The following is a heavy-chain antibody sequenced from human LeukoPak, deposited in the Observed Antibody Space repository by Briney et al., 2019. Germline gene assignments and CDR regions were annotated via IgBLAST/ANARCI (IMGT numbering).Heavy chain of an antibody. J-gene: IGHJ4*02. CDR1: GFTFSSYG. Sequence: GRSLRLSCAASGFTFSSYGMHWVRQAPGKGLEWVAVISYDGSNKYYADSVKGRFTISRDNSKNTLYLQMNSLRAEDTAVYYCATGDGSGSFDYWGQGTLVTLSS. CDR3: ATGDGSGSFDY. CDR2: ISYDGSNK. V-gene: IGHV3-30*03. D-gene: IGHD3-10*01.